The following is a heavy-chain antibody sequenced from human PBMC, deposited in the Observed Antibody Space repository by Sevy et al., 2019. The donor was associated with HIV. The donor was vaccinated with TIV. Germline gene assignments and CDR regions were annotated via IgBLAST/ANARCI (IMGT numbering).Heavy chain of an antibody. CDR2: IYYTGST. J-gene: IGHJ2*01. Sequence: SETLSLTCTVSGDSISNGEYYWTWIRQHPGKGLEWIGYIYYTGSTYYNPSLESRVTMSVDMAKNQFSLKLTSVTAADTVMYYCARGDTVLPTGGFDIWGRGTLVTVSS. D-gene: IGHD2-8*02. V-gene: IGHV4-31*03. CDR3: ARGDTVLPTGGFDI. CDR1: GDSISNGEYY.